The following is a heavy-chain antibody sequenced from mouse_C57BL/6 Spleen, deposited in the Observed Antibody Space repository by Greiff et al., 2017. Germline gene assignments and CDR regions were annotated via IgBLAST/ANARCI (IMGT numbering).Heavy chain of an antibody. CDR2: IHPDSGST. CDR3: ASYDAGFDY. CDR1: GYTFTSYW. Sequence: QVQLQQSGAELVKPGASVKLSCKASGYTFTSYWMHWVKQRPGQGLEWIGMIHPDSGSTNYNEKFKSKATLTVDKSSSTAYMQLSSLTSEDSAVYYCASYDAGFDYWGQGTTLTVSS. J-gene: IGHJ2*01. D-gene: IGHD2-3*01. V-gene: IGHV1-64*01.